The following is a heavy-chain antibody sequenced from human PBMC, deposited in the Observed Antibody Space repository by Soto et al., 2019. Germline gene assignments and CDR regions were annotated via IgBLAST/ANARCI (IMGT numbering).Heavy chain of an antibody. V-gene: IGHV3-23*01. CDR3: ANSYYYDSSGYYPFEY. CDR2: IAGSGGNT. CDR1: GFTFNIFP. D-gene: IGHD3-22*01. Sequence: SLRLSCAASGFTFNIFPMTWVRQAPGKGLEWVSGIAGSGGNTYHADSVKGRFTISRDNSKNTVYLQMDSLRVEDTAVYYCANSYYYDSSGYYPFEYWGQGALVTVSS. J-gene: IGHJ4*02.